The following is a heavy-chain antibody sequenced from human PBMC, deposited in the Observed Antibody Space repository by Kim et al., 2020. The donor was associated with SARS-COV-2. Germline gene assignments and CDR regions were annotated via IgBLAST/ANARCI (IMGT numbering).Heavy chain of an antibody. CDR2: ISGSGGST. Sequence: GGSLRLSCAASGFTFSSYAMSWVRQAPGKGLEWVSAISGSGGSTYYADSVKGRFTISRDNSKNTLYLQMNSLRAEDTAVYYCAKDLEEGGSGSLWGDYWGQGTLVTVSS. CDR1: GFTFSSYA. J-gene: IGHJ4*02. V-gene: IGHV3-23*01. CDR3: AKDLEEGGSGSLWGDY. D-gene: IGHD3-10*01.